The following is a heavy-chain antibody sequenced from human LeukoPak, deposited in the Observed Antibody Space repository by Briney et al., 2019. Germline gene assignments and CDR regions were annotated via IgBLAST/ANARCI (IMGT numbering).Heavy chain of an antibody. CDR2: IYPGDSDT. V-gene: IGHV5-51*01. Sequence: GESLKISCKSSGFSFTNYWIGWVRQMPGKGMECMGIIYPGDSDTIYGPSFQGQVTISADRSISTAYLQWSTLEASDTAIYYCARRPKDPAGAFDMWGQGTLVTVSS. CDR3: ARRPKDPAGAFDM. J-gene: IGHJ3*02. CDR1: GFSFTNYW.